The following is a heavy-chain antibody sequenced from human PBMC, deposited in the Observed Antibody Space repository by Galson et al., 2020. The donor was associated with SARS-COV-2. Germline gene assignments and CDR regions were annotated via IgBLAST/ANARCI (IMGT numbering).Heavy chain of an antibody. CDR1: GGSLISRNW. D-gene: IGHD2-21*01. Sequence: PETMSLTCTVSGGSLISRNWWTWVRQPQGKGLEWIGDINHTGTTKYNSSLTSRATISADNSTNQFSLTLTSVTAADTAVYYCAELLGRYYFRAVWGKGTTVTVSS. CDR2: INHTGTT. J-gene: IGHJ6*03. V-gene: IGHV4-4*03. CDR3: AELLGRYYFRAV.